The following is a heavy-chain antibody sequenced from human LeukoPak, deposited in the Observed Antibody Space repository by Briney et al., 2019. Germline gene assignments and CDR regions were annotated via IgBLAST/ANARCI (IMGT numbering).Heavy chain of an antibody. V-gene: IGHV3-7*03. CDR3: ARSSYSSSSSV. CDR2: INSDGSEG. D-gene: IGHD6-6*01. J-gene: IGHJ3*01. Sequence: GGSLRLPCAVSGFTFSGFWMSWSRQAPGKGLEWVASINSDGSEGYYADVVKGRFTISRDNAKNSLYLQINSLRAEDTAAYYCARSSYSSSSSVWGQGTMVTVSS. CDR1: GFTFSGFW.